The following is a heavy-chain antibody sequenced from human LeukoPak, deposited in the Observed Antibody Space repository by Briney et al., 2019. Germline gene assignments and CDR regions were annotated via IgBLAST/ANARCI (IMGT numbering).Heavy chain of an antibody. CDR2: IIPIFGTA. D-gene: IGHD5-18*01. CDR3: ARVINTAMVSFDY. J-gene: IGHJ4*02. V-gene: IGHV1-69*13. Sequence: SVKVSCKASGGTFSSYAISWVRQAPGQGLEWMGGIIPIFGTANYAQKFQGRVTITADESTSTAYMELSSLRSEDTAVYYCARVINTAMVSFDYWGQGTLVTVSS. CDR1: GGTFSSYA.